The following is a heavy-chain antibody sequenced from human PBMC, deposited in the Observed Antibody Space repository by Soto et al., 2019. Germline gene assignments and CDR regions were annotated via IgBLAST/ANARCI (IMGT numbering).Heavy chain of an antibody. CDR1: GGSFSGYY. CDR2: INHSGST. CDR3: ARGEGIAVAVDWFDP. J-gene: IGHJ5*02. Sequence: SETLSLTXAVYGGSFSGYYWSWIRQPPGKGLEWIGEINHSGSTNYNPSLKSRVTISVDTSKNQFSLKLSSVTAADTAVYYCARGEGIAVAVDWFDPWGQGTLVTVSS. V-gene: IGHV4-34*01. D-gene: IGHD6-19*01.